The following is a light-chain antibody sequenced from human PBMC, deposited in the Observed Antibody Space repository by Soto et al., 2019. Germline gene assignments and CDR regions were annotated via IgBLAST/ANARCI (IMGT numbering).Light chain of an antibody. V-gene: IGKV1-5*03. Sequence: EIPVTQSPTNLSRALVDTRTITFRASQSISSWLAWYQQKPGKAPKLLIYKASSLESGAPSRFSGSGSGTEFTLTISSLQPDDFATYYCQQDNSNSRKFGEGTMAEI. CDR2: KAS. CDR3: QQDNSNSRK. CDR1: QSISSW. J-gene: IGKJ4*02.